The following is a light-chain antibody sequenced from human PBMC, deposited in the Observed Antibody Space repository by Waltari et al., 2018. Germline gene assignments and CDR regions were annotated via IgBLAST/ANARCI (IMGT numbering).Light chain of an antibody. V-gene: IGKV1-5*03. CDR2: KAS. CDR1: QSISRW. J-gene: IGKJ3*01. Sequence: DIQMTQSPSTVSASVGDRVTITCRASQSISRWLARYQQKPGKAPKLLIHKASSFQSGVTSRFSGSGSGTEFTLNITSLQPDDCATYYCQHYNSFSALFTFGPGTQVDIK. CDR3: QHYNSFSALFT.